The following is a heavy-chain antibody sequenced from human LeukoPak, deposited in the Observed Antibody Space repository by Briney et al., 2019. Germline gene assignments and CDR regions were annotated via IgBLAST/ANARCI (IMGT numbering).Heavy chain of an antibody. CDR2: ISSSSSTI. V-gene: IGHV3-48*04. CDR1: GFTFSSYS. CDR3: ARDPRAFDI. J-gene: IGHJ3*02. Sequence: GGSLRLSCAASGFTFSSYSMNWVRQAPGKGLEWVSYISSSSSTIYYADSVKGRFTISRDNAKNSLYLQMNSLRAEDTAVYYCARDPRAFDIWGQGTMVTVSS.